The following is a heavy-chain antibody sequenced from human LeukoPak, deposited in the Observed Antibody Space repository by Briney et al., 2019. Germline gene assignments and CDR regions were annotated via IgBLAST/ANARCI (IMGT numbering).Heavy chain of an antibody. CDR1: GFTFDDYG. V-gene: IGHV3-20*04. CDR3: ARTGESHAFDI. Sequence: GGSLRLSCAASGFTFDDYGMSWVRQAPGKGLEWVSGINWNGGSTGYADSVKGRFTISRGNAKNSLYLQMNSLRVEDTAVYYCARTGESHAFDIWGQGTMVTVSS. CDR2: INWNGGST. J-gene: IGHJ3*02. D-gene: IGHD1-26*01.